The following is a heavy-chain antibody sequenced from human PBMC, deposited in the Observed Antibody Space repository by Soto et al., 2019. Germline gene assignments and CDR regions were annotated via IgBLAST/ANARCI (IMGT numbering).Heavy chain of an antibody. CDR1: GGSISSSSYF. D-gene: IGHD3-3*01. V-gene: IGHV4-61*05. CDR3: ARAYYDTKGYILDP. Sequence: SETLSLTCTVSGGSISSSSYFWGWIRQPPGKGLEWIGYIYYSGSTNYNPSFKSRVIISVDTSKNQFSVRVSSVTAADTAVYYCARAYYDTKGYILDPWGLGTLVTVSS. J-gene: IGHJ5*02. CDR2: IYYSGST.